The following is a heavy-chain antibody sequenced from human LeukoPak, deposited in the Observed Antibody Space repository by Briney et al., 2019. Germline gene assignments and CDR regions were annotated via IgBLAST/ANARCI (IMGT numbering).Heavy chain of an antibody. CDR1: GFTFSNYA. CDR3: ARDDYRFYYMDV. V-gene: IGHV3-23*01. J-gene: IGHJ6*03. CDR2: ISGSGGST. D-gene: IGHD4/OR15-4a*01. Sequence: PGGSLRLSCAASGFTFSNYAMSWVRQAPGKGLEWVSVISGSGGSTYHADSVKGRFTISRDNSNNALYLQMNSLRAEDTAIYHCARDDYRFYYMDVWGKGTTVTVSS.